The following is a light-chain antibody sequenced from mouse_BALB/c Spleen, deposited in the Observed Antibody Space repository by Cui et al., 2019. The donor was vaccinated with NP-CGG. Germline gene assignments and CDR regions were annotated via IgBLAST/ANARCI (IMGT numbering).Light chain of an antibody. J-gene: IGLJ1*01. CDR2: GTN. CDR3: ALWYSNHWV. Sequence: QAVVTQESALTTSPGETVTLTCRSSTGAVTTGNYANWVQEKPDHLFTGLIGGTNNRAPGVPARFSGSLIGDKAALTIKKAQTEDEAIYFCALWYSNHWVFGGGTKLTVL. CDR1: TGAVTTGNY. V-gene: IGLV1*01.